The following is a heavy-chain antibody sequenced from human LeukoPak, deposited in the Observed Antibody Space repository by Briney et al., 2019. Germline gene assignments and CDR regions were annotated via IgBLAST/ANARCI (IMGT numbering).Heavy chain of an antibody. J-gene: IGHJ6*03. CDR1: GYTFTGYY. D-gene: IGHD3-3*01. CDR3: ARAYDFWSGYGGNYYYYMDV. Sequence: ASVKVSCKASGYTFTGYYMHWVRQAPGQGLEWMGWINPNSGGTNYAQKFQGRVTVTRDTSISTAYMELSRLRSDDTAVYYCARAYDFWSGYGGNYYYYMDVWGKGTTVTVSS. CDR2: INPNSGGT. V-gene: IGHV1-2*02.